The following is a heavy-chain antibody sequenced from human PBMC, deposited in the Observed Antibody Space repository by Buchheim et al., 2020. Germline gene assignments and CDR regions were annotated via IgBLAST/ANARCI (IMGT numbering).Heavy chain of an antibody. J-gene: IGHJ4*02. CDR2: ISSSSSHI. CDR1: GFSFSSYS. Sequence: EVQLVESGGGLVKPGGSLRLSCAASGFSFSSYSMNWVRQAPGKGLEWVSSISSSSSHIFYADSVKGRFTISRDNANGSLYLQMNSLRAEDTAVYYCAPYCSGGSCYSLDYWGQGTL. V-gene: IGHV3-21*01. CDR3: APYCSGGSCYSLDY. D-gene: IGHD2-15*01.